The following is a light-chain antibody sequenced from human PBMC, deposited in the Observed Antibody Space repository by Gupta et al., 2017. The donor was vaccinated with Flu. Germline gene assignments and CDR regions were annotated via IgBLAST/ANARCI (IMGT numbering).Light chain of an antibody. CDR3: QVGDSSTFHV. Sequence: SYELTQPLSVSVALGQTARITCGGNNIGSKNVHWYQQKPGQAPVVVIDRDSNRPSGIPERFSGSNSGNTATLTISRAQAGDEADYYCQVGDSSTFHVFGTETKVTVL. CDR2: RDS. CDR1: NIGSKN. V-gene: IGLV3-9*01. J-gene: IGLJ1*01.